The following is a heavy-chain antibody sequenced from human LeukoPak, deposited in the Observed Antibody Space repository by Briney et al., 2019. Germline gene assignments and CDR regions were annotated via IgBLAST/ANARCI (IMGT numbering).Heavy chain of an antibody. D-gene: IGHD3-22*01. Sequence: GRSLRLSCAASGFTFSSYAMHWVRQAPGKGLEWVAVISYDGSNKYYADSVKGRFTISRDNSKNTLYLQMNSLRAEDTAVYYCARAGYYYDSSGYSMLYYYYMDVWGKGTTVTVSS. CDR1: GFTFSSYA. V-gene: IGHV3-30-3*01. CDR2: ISYDGSNK. J-gene: IGHJ6*03. CDR3: ARAGYYYDSSGYSMLYYYYMDV.